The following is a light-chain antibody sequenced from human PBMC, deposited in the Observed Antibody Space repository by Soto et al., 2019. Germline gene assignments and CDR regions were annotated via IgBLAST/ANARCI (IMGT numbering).Light chain of an antibody. CDR2: LEGSGSY. V-gene: IGLV4-60*03. Sequence: QAVLTQSSSASASLGSSVKLTCTLSTGHSTNVIAWHQQQSGKAPRYLMKLEGSGSYNKESGVSARFSGSSSGADRYLTISTLQSEDEAEYYCETWETNTVVFGGGTKLTVL. J-gene: IGLJ2*01. CDR1: TGHSTNV. CDR3: ETWETNTVV.